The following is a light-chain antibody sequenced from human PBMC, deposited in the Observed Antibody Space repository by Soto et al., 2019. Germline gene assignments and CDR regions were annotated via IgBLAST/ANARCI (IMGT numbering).Light chain of an antibody. CDR3: QQYNKWPPYT. V-gene: IGKV3-15*01. CDR1: QSVSRN. CDR2: GAS. Sequence: EIVMTQSPATLSVSPGERATLSCRASQSVSRNLAWYQQKPGQVPRLLIYGASTRATGIPARFSGSGSGTEFTLTISSLPSEDFAVYYCQQYNKWPPYTFGQGTKLEIK. J-gene: IGKJ2*01.